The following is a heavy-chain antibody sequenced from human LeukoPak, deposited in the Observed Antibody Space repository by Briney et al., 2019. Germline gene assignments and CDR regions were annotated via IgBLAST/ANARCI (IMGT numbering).Heavy chain of an antibody. CDR1: GGSISSGGYY. V-gene: IGHV4-31*03. Sequence: SQTLSLTCTVSGGSISSGGYYWSWIRQHPGKGLEWIGYIYYSGSTYYNPSLKSRVTISVDTSKNQFSLKLSSVTAADTAVYYCARGTMTTVTYYFDYWGQGTLVTVSS. J-gene: IGHJ4*02. CDR2: IYYSGST. CDR3: ARGTMTTVTYYFDY. D-gene: IGHD4-17*01.